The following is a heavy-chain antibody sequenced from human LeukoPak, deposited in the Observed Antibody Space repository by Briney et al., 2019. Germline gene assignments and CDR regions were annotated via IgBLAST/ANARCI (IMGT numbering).Heavy chain of an antibody. CDR2: INWNGGST. Sequence: SGGSLRLSCAASGFTFDDYGMSWVRQAPGKGLEWVSGINWNGGSTGYADSVKGRFTISRDNAKNSLYLQMNSLRAEDTAVYYCARDPGDSSSWFDYWGQGTLVTVSS. V-gene: IGHV3-20*04. D-gene: IGHD6-13*01. CDR1: GFTFDDYG. J-gene: IGHJ5*01. CDR3: ARDPGDSSSWFDY.